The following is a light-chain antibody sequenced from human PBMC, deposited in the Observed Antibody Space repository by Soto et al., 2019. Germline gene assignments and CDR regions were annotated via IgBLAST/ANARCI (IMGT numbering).Light chain of an antibody. CDR2: DAS. J-gene: IGKJ4*01. Sequence: VLTQSPATLSLSPGERASLSCRASQSVSSYLAWYQQKPGQPPRLLIYDASNRATGIPARFSGGGSGTDFILTFSSLEPEDSGVYYCQQRNDWVSFGGGTKVDI. CDR3: QQRNDWVS. V-gene: IGKV3-11*01. CDR1: QSVSSY.